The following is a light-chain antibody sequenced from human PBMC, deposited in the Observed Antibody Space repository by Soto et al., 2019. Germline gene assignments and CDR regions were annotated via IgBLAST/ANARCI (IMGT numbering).Light chain of an antibody. CDR3: QQRSNWPPD. Sequence: EIMMSQSPATLYVSPGERATLSCRASQSVSSNLAWYQQKPGQAPRLLIYGASSRATGIPVRFSGSGSGTDFTLTIDSLEPEDFAVYYCQQRSNWPPDFGPGTKVDIK. CDR2: GAS. V-gene: IGKV3-11*01. CDR1: QSVSSN. J-gene: IGKJ3*01.